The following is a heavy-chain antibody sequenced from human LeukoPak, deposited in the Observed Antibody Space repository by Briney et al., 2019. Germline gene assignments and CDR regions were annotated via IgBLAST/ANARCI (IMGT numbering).Heavy chain of an antibody. D-gene: IGHD1-26*01. CDR3: ARVGRDASNYVDH. CDR2: IHYSGTT. J-gene: IGHJ4*02. V-gene: IGHV4-39*01. Sequence: SETLSLTCTVSGDSISGSTYYWGRIRQPPGKGLEWIGSIHYSGTTYYNPSLKSRITIAVDTSKNQFSLKLSSVTAADTAVYYCARVGRDASNYVDHWGQGTLVTVSS. CDR1: GDSISGSTYY.